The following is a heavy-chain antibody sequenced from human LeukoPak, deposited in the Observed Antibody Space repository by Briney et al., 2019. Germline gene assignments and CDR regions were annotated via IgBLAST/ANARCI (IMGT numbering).Heavy chain of an antibody. D-gene: IGHD2-15*01. CDR3: ARVDGSSDY. Sequence: ASVKVSCKASGYTFTRYDINWVRQATGQGLEWLGWVNTKSGNTGSAQNFQGRVTITRDTSISTAYMELSSLRSEDTAIYYCARVDGSSDYWGQGTLVTVSS. V-gene: IGHV1-8*03. J-gene: IGHJ4*02. CDR2: VNTKSGNT. CDR1: GYTFTRYD.